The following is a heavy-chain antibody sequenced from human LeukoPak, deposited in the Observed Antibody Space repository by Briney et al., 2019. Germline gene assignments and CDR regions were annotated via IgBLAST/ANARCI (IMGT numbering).Heavy chain of an antibody. CDR3: ARDQSGSYFATYYFDY. J-gene: IGHJ4*02. CDR2: IWYDGSNK. CDR1: GFTFGSFW. V-gene: IGHV3-33*08. D-gene: IGHD1-26*01. Sequence: GGSLRLSCAASGFTFGSFWMHWVRQAPGKGLEWVAVIWYDGSNKYYADSVKGRFTISRDNSKNTLYLQMNSLRAEDTAVYYCARDQSGSYFATYYFDYWGQGTLVTVSS.